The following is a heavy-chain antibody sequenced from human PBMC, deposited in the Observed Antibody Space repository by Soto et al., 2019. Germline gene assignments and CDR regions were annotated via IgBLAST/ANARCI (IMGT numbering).Heavy chain of an antibody. CDR3: ATDRPGSGSYQT. CDR2: FDPEDGET. J-gene: IGHJ5*02. Sequence: ASVKVSCKVSGYTLTELSMHWVRQAPGKGLEWMGGFDPEDGETIYALKFQGRVTMTEDTSTDTAYMELSSLRSEDTAVYYCATDRPGSGSYQTWGQGTLVTVSS. D-gene: IGHD3-10*01. V-gene: IGHV1-24*01. CDR1: GYTLTELS.